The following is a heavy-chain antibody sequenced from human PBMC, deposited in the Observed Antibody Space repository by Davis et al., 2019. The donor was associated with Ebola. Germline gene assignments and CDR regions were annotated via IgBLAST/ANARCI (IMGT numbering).Heavy chain of an antibody. D-gene: IGHD6-6*01. J-gene: IGHJ4*02. V-gene: IGHV5-51*01. CDR1: GYSFTSYW. CDR2: IYPGDSDT. CDR3: ARHRSGYSSSSGWYYFDY. Sequence: GGSLRLSCKGSGYSFTSYWIGWVRQMPGKGLEWMGIIYPGDSDTRYNPSFQGHVTISADKSISTAYLQWSSLKASDTAMYYCARHRSGYSSSSGWYYFDYWGQGTLVTVSS.